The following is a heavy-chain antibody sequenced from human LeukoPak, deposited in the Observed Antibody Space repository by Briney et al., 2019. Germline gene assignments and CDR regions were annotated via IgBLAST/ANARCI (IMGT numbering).Heavy chain of an antibody. V-gene: IGHV4-59*08. CDR1: GGSISSYD. CDR2: IYYSGST. CDR3: ARLEMATKSADY. D-gene: IGHD5-24*01. J-gene: IGHJ4*02. Sequence: SETLSLTCTVSGGSISSYDWSWIRQPPGKGLEWIGYIYYSGSTNYNPSLKSRVTISVDTSKNQFSLKLSSVTAADTAVYYCARLEMATKSADYWGQGTLVTVSS.